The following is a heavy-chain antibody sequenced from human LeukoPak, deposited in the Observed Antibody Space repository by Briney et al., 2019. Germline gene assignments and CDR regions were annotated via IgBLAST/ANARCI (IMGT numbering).Heavy chain of an antibody. J-gene: IGHJ5*02. CDR3: VGARSSLWSRQVSIWFDP. CDR1: GFTFSNYW. D-gene: IGHD2-2*01. V-gene: IGHV3-7*01. Sequence: GGSLRLSCAASGFTFSNYWMGWVRQPPGKGLQWVANIKFDGSEKFYGDSVKGRFTISRDNAKNSLYLQMNSLRAEDTATYFCVGARSSLWSRQVSIWFDPWGQGTLVTVSS. CDR2: IKFDGSEK.